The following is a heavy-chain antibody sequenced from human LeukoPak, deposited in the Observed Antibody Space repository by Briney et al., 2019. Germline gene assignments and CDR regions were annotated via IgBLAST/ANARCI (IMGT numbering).Heavy chain of an antibody. CDR2: ISSGSSYI. D-gene: IGHD6-6*01. V-gene: IGHV3-21*01. CDR1: GFTFNTYS. Sequence: PGGSLRLSCAASGFTFNTYSMNWVRQAPGKGLEWVSSISSGSSYIYYVGSVKGRFTISRDTGKNSLYLQMNRLRAEDTAVYYCARGVVSIAARPPYFDYWGQGTLVTVSS. CDR3: ARGVVSIAARPPYFDY. J-gene: IGHJ4*02.